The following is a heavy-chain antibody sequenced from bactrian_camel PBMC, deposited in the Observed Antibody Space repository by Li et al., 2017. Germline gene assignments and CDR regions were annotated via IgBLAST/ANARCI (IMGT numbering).Heavy chain of an antibody. CDR1: GFTFSSYA. J-gene: IGHJ4*01. CDR3: AAERYGSWYFGEYTH. V-gene: IGHV3S7*01. Sequence: LVESGGGLVQPGGSLRLSCAASGFTFSSYAMFWVRQAPGKGLEWVSSIYRDVSHTYYRDSVKGRFTISRDNAKNTLALQMNSLKTEDTAVYYCAAERYGSWYFGEYTHWGQGTQVTVS. D-gene: IGHD6*01. CDR2: IYRDVSHT.